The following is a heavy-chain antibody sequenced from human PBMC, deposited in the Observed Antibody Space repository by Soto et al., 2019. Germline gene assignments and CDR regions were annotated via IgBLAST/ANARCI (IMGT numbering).Heavy chain of an antibody. V-gene: IGHV1-18*01. J-gene: IGHJ4*02. Sequence: QVQLVQSGPELKMPGASVNVSCKTSGYSFTAYGRAWLRQAPGQRPEWLGWVGTSNTNTNYAQKFQFRVTMTTDRYTTTHYMEMRSLICDVTAVYYCARELNRDSRAYYSFAYWDQGILVTISS. D-gene: IGHD3-22*01. CDR2: VGTSNTNT. CDR1: GYSFTAYG. CDR3: ARELNRDSRAYYSFAY.